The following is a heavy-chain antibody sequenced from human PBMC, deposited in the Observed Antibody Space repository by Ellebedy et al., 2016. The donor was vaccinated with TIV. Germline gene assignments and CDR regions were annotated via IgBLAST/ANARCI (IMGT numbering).Heavy chain of an antibody. Sequence: MPSETLSLTCTVSGGSISSYYWSWIRQPPGKGLEWIGYIYYSGSTNYNPSLKSRVTISVDTSKNQFSLKLSSVTAADTAVYYCARERYDFWSGYGPYYYYGMDVWGQGTTVTVSS. V-gene: IGHV4-59*01. CDR2: IYYSGST. J-gene: IGHJ6*02. D-gene: IGHD3-3*01. CDR3: ARERYDFWSGYGPYYYYGMDV. CDR1: GGSISSYY.